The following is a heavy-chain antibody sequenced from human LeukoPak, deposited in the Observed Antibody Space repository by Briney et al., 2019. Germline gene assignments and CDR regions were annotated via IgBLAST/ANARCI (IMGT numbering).Heavy chain of an antibody. CDR1: GFTFSRYA. J-gene: IGHJ5*02. CDR2: ISSNGGST. D-gene: IGHD5-12*01. CDR3: VKGSGYDPGENWFDP. Sequence: QPGGSLRLSCSASGFTFSRYAMHWVRQAPGKGLEYVSGISSNGGSTDYADSVKGRFTISKDNSKNTLYLQMSSLRAEDTAVYYCVKGSGYDPGENWFDPWGQGGLVTVSS. V-gene: IGHV3-64D*06.